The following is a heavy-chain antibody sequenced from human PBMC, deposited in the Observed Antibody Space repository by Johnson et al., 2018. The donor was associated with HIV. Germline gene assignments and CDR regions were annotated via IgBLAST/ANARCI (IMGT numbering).Heavy chain of an antibody. Sequence: LVESGGGVVQPGGSLRLSCAASGFTFSSYGMHWVRQAPGKGLEWVALIRYDGSKKYYADSVKGRFTISRDNSKNTMDLQMNSLRAEDTAVYYCAKEYYYDRSGFPDAFDTWGQGTMVTVSS. CDR2: IRYDGSKK. CDR3: AKEYYYDRSGFPDAFDT. V-gene: IGHV3-30*02. CDR1: GFTFSSYG. D-gene: IGHD3-22*01. J-gene: IGHJ3*02.